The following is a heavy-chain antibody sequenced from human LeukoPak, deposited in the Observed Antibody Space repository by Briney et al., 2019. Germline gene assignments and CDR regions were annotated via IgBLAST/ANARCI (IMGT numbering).Heavy chain of an antibody. V-gene: IGHV3-30-3*01. CDR3: ARDNAPGAGIRGDAGY. J-gene: IGHJ4*02. Sequence: GGSLRLSCAASGFSLSSYAFHWVRQAPGKGLEWVAVISYDGGNEYYADSVKGRFTISRDNSRNTLYLEMNSLRAEDTAVYYCARDNAPGAGIRGDAGYWGQGALVTVPS. CDR2: ISYDGGNE. D-gene: IGHD3-3*02. CDR1: GFSLSSYA.